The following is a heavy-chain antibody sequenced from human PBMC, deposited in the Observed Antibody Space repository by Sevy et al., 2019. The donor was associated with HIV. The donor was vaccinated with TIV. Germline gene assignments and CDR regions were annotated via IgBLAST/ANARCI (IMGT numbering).Heavy chain of an antibody. CDR1: GFTVSSNF. V-gene: IGHV3-53*01. CDR2: IYSGGDT. Sequence: GGSLRLSCVAYGFTVSSNFMTWVRQAPGKGLEWVSIIYSGGDTYYADSLKGRFTISRDNSKNTLYLQMNNLRAEDTAVYYCARDLRVATASGGMDVWGQGTTVTVSS. CDR3: ARDLRVATASGGMDV. J-gene: IGHJ6*02. D-gene: IGHD6-13*01.